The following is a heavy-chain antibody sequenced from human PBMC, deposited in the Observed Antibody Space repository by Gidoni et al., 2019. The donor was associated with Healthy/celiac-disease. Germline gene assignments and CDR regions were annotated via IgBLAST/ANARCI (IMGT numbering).Heavy chain of an antibody. Sequence: QVQLQESGPGLAKPSQTLSLTCTVSGGSLSRGGYYRSWLRQHPGKGLEWIGYIYDSGSTYYNPFIKSRVTISVDTSKNQFSLKLSSVTAADTAVYYCARAPVHYYDMSENGDWGQGTLVTVSS. D-gene: IGHD3-22*01. J-gene: IGHJ4*02. CDR3: ARAPVHYYDMSENGD. CDR1: GGSLSRGGYY. CDR2: IYDSGST. V-gene: IGHV4-31*03.